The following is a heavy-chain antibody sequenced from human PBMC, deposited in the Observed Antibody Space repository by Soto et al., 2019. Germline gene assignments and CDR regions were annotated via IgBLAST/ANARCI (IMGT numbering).Heavy chain of an antibody. D-gene: IGHD6-13*01. CDR2: IRSKANSYAT. V-gene: IGHV3-73*01. CDR1: GFTFSGSA. Sequence: GGSLRLSCAASGFTFSGSAMHWVRQASGKGLEWVGRIRSKANSYATAYAASVKGRFTISRDDSKNTAYLQMNSLKTEDTAVYYCTRRGSEQQLVGRFDPWGQGTLVTVSS. CDR3: TRRGSEQQLVGRFDP. J-gene: IGHJ5*02.